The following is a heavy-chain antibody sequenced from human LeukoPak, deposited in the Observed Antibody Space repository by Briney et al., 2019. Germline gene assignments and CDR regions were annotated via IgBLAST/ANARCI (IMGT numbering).Heavy chain of an antibody. V-gene: IGHV3-48*03. J-gene: IGHJ6*03. CDR3: ARDLKSTPEYDFWSGEYYYYYYMDV. CDR2: ISSSGSTI. D-gene: IGHD3-3*01. Sequence: GGSLRLSCAASGFTFSSYEMNWVRQAPGKGLEWVSYISSSGSTIDYADSVKGRFTISRDNAKSSLYLQMNSLRAEDTAVYYCARDLKSTPEYDFWSGEYYYYYYMDVWGKGTTVTVSS. CDR1: GFTFSSYE.